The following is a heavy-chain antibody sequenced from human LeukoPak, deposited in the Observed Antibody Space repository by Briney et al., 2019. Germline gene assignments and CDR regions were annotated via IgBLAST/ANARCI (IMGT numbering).Heavy chain of an antibody. CDR1: GYTLTELS. CDR2: INPNSGGT. J-gene: IGHJ5*02. CDR3: ARDTEQWLVSYWFDP. D-gene: IGHD6-19*01. V-gene: IGHV1-2*02. Sequence: ASVKVSCKVSGYTLTELSMHWVRQAPGQGLEWMGWINPNSGGTNYAQKFQGRVTMTRDTSISTAYMELSRLRSDDTAVYYCARDTEQWLVSYWFDPWGQGTLVTVSS.